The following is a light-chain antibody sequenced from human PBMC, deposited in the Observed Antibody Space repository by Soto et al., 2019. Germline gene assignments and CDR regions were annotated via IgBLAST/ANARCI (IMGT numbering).Light chain of an antibody. Sequence: QSVLTQPASVSGSPGQSITISCTGTRSDVGSFLVSWYQQYPGKAPKLILYEANKRPSGVSNRFSGSKSGNTASLTISGLQAEDEADYFCCSYAGSSTFVFGTGTKGTVL. CDR1: RSDVGSFL. V-gene: IGLV2-23*01. J-gene: IGLJ1*01. CDR2: EAN. CDR3: CSYAGSSTFV.